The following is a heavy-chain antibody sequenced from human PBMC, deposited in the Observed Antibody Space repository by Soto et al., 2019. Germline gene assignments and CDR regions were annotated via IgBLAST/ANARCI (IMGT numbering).Heavy chain of an antibody. Sequence: GPSVKVSCKASGYTFTSYGISWVRQAPGQGLEWMGRISAYNGNTNYAQKLQGRVTMTTDTSTSTAYMELRSLRSDDTAVYYCARVGAYCGGDCYPDFDYWGQGTLVTVSS. CDR1: GYTFTSYG. D-gene: IGHD2-21*02. CDR3: ARVGAYCGGDCYPDFDY. V-gene: IGHV1-18*01. CDR2: ISAYNGNT. J-gene: IGHJ4*02.